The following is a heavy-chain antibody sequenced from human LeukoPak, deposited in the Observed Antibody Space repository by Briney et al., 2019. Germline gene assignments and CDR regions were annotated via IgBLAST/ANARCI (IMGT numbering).Heavy chain of an antibody. D-gene: IGHD5-18*01. V-gene: IGHV1-69*01. CDR3: ARDGGYNPGRDAFDI. J-gene: IGHJ3*02. CDR2: IIPIFGTA. Sequence: SVKVSCKASGGTFSSYAISWVRQAPGQGLEWMGGIIPIFGTANYAQKFQGRVTITADESTSTAYMELSSLRSDDTAVYYCARDGGYNPGRDAFDIWGQGTMVTVSS. CDR1: GGTFSSYA.